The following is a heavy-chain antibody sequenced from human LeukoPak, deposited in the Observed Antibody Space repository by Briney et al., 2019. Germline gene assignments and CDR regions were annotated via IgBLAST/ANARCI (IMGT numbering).Heavy chain of an antibody. Sequence: PSETLSLTCAVYGGSFSGYYWSWIRQPPGKGLEWIGEINHSGSTNYNPSLKSRVTISVDTSKNQFSLKLSSVTAADTAVYYCARITTPRSPLVVPAADRFDYWGQGTLVTVSS. CDR2: INHSGST. CDR1: GGSFSGYY. V-gene: IGHV4-34*01. D-gene: IGHD2-2*01. CDR3: ARITTPRSPLVVPAADRFDY. J-gene: IGHJ4*02.